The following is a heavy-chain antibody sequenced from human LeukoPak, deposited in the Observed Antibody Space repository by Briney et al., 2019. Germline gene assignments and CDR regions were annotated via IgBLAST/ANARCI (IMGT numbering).Heavy chain of an antibody. Sequence: PSETLSLTCTVSGGSISSSSYYWGWIRQPPGKGLEWIGSIYYSGSTYYNPSLKSRVTISVDTSKNQFSLKLSPVTAADTAVYYCARHSGDGYDPFDYWGQGTLVTVSS. CDR3: ARHSGDGYDPFDY. J-gene: IGHJ4*02. D-gene: IGHD5-24*01. CDR2: IYYSGST. V-gene: IGHV4-39*01. CDR1: GGSISSSSYY.